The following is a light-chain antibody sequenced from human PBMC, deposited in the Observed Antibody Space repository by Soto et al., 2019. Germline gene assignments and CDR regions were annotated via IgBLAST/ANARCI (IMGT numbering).Light chain of an antibody. J-gene: IGLJ3*02. CDR1: SGHSTYI. CDR3: ETWDSKKWV. CDR2: LEGSGSY. V-gene: IGLV4-60*03. Sequence: QLVLTQSSSASASLGSSVKLTCTLSSGHSTYIIAWHQQQPGKAPRYLMKLEGSGSYNKGSGVPDRFSGSSSGADRYLTISNLQSEDEADYYCETWDSKKWVFGGGTKVTV.